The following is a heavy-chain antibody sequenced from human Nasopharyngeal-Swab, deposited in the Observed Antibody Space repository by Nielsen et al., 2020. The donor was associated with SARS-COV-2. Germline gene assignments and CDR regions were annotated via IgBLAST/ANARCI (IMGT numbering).Heavy chain of an antibody. Sequence: GGSLRLSCAASGFTFSGSAMRWVRQASGKGLEWVGRIRSKANSYATAYAASVKGRFTISRDDSKNTAYLQMNSLKTEDTAVYYCTRQISGWYHPFDYWGQGTLVTVSS. CDR2: IRSKANSYAT. V-gene: IGHV3-73*01. CDR1: GFTFSGSA. CDR3: TRQISGWYHPFDY. D-gene: IGHD6-19*01. J-gene: IGHJ4*02.